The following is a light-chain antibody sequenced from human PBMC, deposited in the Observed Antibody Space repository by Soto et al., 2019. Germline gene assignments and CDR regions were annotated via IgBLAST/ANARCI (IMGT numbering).Light chain of an antibody. V-gene: IGKV3-15*01. CDR1: QSVATN. CDR2: GAS. Sequence: EAVLTQSPATLSVSPGERVTLSCRASQSVATNLAWYQQRPGQAPRLLIYGASKRAIGLPARFSGSGSGTEFTLTITSLQSEDFAAYYCQQYNNWPQTFGQGTKVDIK. CDR3: QQYNNWPQT. J-gene: IGKJ1*01.